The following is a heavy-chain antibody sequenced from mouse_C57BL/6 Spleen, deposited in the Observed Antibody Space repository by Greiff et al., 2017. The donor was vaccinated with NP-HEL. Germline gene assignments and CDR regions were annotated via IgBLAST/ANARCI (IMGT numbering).Heavy chain of an antibody. CDR3: ARFTTVVARYFDV. CDR2: IDPSDSYN. J-gene: IGHJ1*03. CDR1: GYTFTSYW. D-gene: IGHD1-1*01. V-gene: IGHV1-69*01. Sequence: VQLQQPGAELVMPGASVKLSCKASGYTFTSYWMHWVKQRPGQGLEWIGEIDPSDSYNNYNQKFKGKSTLTVDKSSSTAYMQLSSRTSEDSAVYYCARFTTVVARYFDVWGTGTTVTVSS.